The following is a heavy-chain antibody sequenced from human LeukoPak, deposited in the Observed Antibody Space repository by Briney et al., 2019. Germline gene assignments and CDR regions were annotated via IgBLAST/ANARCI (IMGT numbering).Heavy chain of an antibody. Sequence: GGSLRLSCAASGFTFSNYWMSWVRQAPGKGLEWVTNIKPDGSEKYYVDSLKGRFTISRDNAKNSLYLQINSLRAEDTAVYYCARDTWKDYSNCVFWYWGQGTLVTVSS. CDR1: GFTFSNYW. J-gene: IGHJ4*02. V-gene: IGHV3-7*01. D-gene: IGHD4-11*01. CDR2: IKPDGSEK. CDR3: ARDTWKDYSNCVFWY.